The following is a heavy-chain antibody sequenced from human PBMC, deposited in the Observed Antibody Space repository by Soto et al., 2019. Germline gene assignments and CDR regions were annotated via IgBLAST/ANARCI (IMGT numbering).Heavy chain of an antibody. Sequence: PGGSLRLSCATSGFTFSDYWMNWVRQAPGKGLEWVSSISGSSSSIYYADSLKGRFTISRDNAKNSLYLQMSSLGAEDTAVYYCARLFCTGTRCYEHYYYMDVWGKGTTVTVSS. J-gene: IGHJ6*03. CDR3: ARLFCTGTRCYEHYYYMDV. V-gene: IGHV3-21*01. CDR2: ISGSSSSI. CDR1: GFTFSDYW. D-gene: IGHD2-2*01.